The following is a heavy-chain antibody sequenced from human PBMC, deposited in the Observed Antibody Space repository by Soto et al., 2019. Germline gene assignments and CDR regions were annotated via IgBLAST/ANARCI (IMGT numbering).Heavy chain of an antibody. CDR1: GGTFSSYA. CDR2: INPNSGGT. V-gene: IGHV1-2*04. Sequence: ASVKVSCKASGGTFSSYAISWVRQAPGQGLEWMGWINPNSGGTNYAQKFQGWVTMTRDTSISTAYMELSRLRSDDTAVYYCARRRSSGWYFGLDAFDIWGQGTMVTVSS. CDR3: ARRRSSGWYFGLDAFDI. J-gene: IGHJ3*02. D-gene: IGHD6-19*01.